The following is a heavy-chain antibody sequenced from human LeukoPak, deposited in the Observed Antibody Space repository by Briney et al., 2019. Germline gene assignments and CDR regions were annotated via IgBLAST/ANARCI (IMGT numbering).Heavy chain of an antibody. CDR2: IIPILGIA. V-gene: IGHV1-69*02. J-gene: IGHJ6*03. D-gene: IGHD5/OR15-5a*01. CDR1: GGTFSSYT. Sequence: SGKVSCKASGGTFSSYTISWVRQAPGQGLEWMGRIIPILGIANYAQKFQGRVTITADKSTSTAYMELSSLRSEDTAVYYCASRLRTYYYYYYMDVWGKGTTVTVSS. CDR3: ASRLRTYYYYYYMDV.